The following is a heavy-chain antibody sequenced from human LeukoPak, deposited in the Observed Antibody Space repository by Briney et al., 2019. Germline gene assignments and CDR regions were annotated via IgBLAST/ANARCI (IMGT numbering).Heavy chain of an antibody. V-gene: IGHV3-30*03. D-gene: IGHD6-13*01. J-gene: IGHJ4*02. CDR1: GFTFSSYS. Sequence: GGSLRLSCAASGFTFSSYSMNWVRQAPGKGLEWVAVISSDGFRAYYADSVRGRFTISRDNSKNTLDLQMNSLTTEDTAVYYCTRDAGSWTDFDHWGQGTLVTVSS. CDR3: TRDAGSWTDFDH. CDR2: ISSDGFRA.